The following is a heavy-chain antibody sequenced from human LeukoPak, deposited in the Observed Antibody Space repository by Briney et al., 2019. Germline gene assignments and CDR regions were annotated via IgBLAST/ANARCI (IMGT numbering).Heavy chain of an antibody. D-gene: IGHD2-2*02. CDR2: IYYSGST. J-gene: IGHJ2*01. V-gene: IGHV4-59*08. Sequence: TSSETLSLTCTVSGGSISSYYWSWIRQPPGKGLEWIGYIYYSGSTNYNPSLKSRVTISVDTSKNQFSLKLSSVTAADTAVYYCARHRSYQLLYGWYFDLRGRGTLVTVSS. CDR1: GGSISSYY. CDR3: ARHRSYQLLYGWYFDL.